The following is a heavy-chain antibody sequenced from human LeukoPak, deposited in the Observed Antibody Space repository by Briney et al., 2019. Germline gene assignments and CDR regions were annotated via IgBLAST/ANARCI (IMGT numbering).Heavy chain of an antibody. D-gene: IGHD3-9*01. CDR2: IYWDDDQ. V-gene: IGHV2-5*02. CDR1: GFSLSTSGVG. J-gene: IGHJ3*02. CDR3: AHRAVGILTGTLSGDDAFDI. Sequence: NASGPTLVNPTQTLTLTCSFSGFSLSTSGVGVGWIRQPPGKALEWLALIYWDDDQRYSPSLKSRLTITKDTSKNQVVLTMTNMDPVDTATYYCAHRAVGILTGTLSGDDAFDIWGQGTMVTVSS.